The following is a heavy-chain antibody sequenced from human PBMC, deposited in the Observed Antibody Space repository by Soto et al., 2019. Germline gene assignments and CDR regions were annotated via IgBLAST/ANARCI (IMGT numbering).Heavy chain of an antibody. J-gene: IGHJ4*02. D-gene: IGHD5-18*01. Sequence: EVQLVESGGGLVQPGGSLRLSCAASGFTFSGSPMHWVRQAPGKGLEWVAYIDRSSSSIYYADSVKGRFTISRDNAKNSLYLHMNSLGDEDTAVYYCARDGGYSDAPFDYWGQGTLVTVSS. CDR1: GFTFSGSP. CDR3: ARDGGYSDAPFDY. V-gene: IGHV3-48*02. CDR2: IDRSSSSI.